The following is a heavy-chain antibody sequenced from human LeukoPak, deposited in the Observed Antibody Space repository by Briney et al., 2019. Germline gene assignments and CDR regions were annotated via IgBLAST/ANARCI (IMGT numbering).Heavy chain of an antibody. CDR2: ISYDETNK. Sequence: GRSLRLSCAASGFTFSDYAMHWVRQAPGKGLEWVAVISYDETNKYYADSVRVRFTISRDNSKNTLYLQMNSLRAEDTAVYYCARGGGSTDYYDSSGYFWGQGTLVTVPS. CDR3: ARGGGSTDYYDSSGYF. V-gene: IGHV3-30-3*01. D-gene: IGHD3-22*01. J-gene: IGHJ4*02. CDR1: GFTFSDYA.